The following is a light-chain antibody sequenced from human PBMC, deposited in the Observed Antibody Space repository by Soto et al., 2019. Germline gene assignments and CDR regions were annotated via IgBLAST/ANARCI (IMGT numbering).Light chain of an antibody. CDR2: EVS. Sequence: QSALTQPASVSGSPGQSITISCTGTSSDVGGYNYVSWYQQHPGKAPKLMIYEVSNRPSGVSNRFSGSKSGNTASLTISGLHAEDEADYYCSSYTSSSTRVVFGGGTQLTVL. CDR3: SSYTSSSTRVV. CDR1: SSDVGGYNY. J-gene: IGLJ2*01. V-gene: IGLV2-14*01.